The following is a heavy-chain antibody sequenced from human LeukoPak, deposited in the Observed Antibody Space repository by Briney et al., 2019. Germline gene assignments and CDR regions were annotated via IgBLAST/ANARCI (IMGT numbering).Heavy chain of an antibody. Sequence: QAGGSLRLSGAASXFTFSTNAMSWVRQAPGKGLEWVAAISGRTINTYYADSVKGWFTISRDNSKNTLYLQMDSLRADDTAVYYCAKCGYTGCHLIDFWGQGTLVTVSS. CDR2: ISGRTINT. V-gene: IGHV3-23*01. CDR1: XFTFSTNA. CDR3: AKCGYTGCHLIDF. D-gene: IGHD5-12*01. J-gene: IGHJ4*02.